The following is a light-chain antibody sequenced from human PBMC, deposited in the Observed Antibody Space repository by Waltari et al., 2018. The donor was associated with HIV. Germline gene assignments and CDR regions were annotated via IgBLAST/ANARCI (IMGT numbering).Light chain of an antibody. CDR3: QTWGTLNLV. Sequence: QLVLTQSPSASASLGASVKLTGTLSSGHSSYAIAWHQQQPEKGPRYLMKFNSDGSHSKGDGIPDRFSGSSSGAERYLTISSLQSEDEADYYCQTWGTLNLVFGGGTKLTVL. CDR1: SGHSSYA. CDR2: FNSDGSH. V-gene: IGLV4-69*01. J-gene: IGLJ3*02.